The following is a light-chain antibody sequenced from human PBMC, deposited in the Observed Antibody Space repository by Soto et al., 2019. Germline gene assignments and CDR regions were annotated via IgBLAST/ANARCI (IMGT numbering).Light chain of an antibody. CDR2: DAS. CDR3: QQRSNWYT. V-gene: IGKV3-11*01. CDR1: QSVRNY. Sequence: EIVLTQSPATLSLSPGERATLSCRASQSVRNYLAWYQQKPGQAPRLLIYDASNRATGIPAMFIGIGSGTDFTLTICSLEPEDFAVYYCQQRSNWYTFVQGTKLEIK. J-gene: IGKJ2*01.